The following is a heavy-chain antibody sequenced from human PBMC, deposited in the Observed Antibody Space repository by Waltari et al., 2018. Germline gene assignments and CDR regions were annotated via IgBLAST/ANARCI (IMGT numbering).Heavy chain of an antibody. Sequence: QVQLQESGPGLVKPSETLSLTCTVSGGSISSHYWSWIRQPPGKGLEWIGYIYYSGSTNYNPSLKSRVTISVDTSKNQFSLKLSSVTAADTAVYYCARAVYYYDSSGYPLFDYWGQGTLVTDSS. J-gene: IGHJ4*02. V-gene: IGHV4-59*11. D-gene: IGHD3-22*01. CDR1: GGSISSHY. CDR3: ARAVYYYDSSGYPLFDY. CDR2: IYYSGST.